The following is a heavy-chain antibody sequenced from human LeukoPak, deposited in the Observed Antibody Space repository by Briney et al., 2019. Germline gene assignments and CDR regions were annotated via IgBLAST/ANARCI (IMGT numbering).Heavy chain of an antibody. CDR1: GYTFTSYA. D-gene: IGHD3-10*01. V-gene: IGHV1-3*01. Sequence: ASVKVSCKASGYTFTSYAMHWVRQAPGQRLEWMGWINAGNDNTKYSQKFQGRVTITRDTSASTVYMELSSLRSEDTAVYYCTRGLLWFGELSPPDYWGQGTLVTVSS. J-gene: IGHJ4*02. CDR2: INAGNDNT. CDR3: TRGLLWFGELSPPDY.